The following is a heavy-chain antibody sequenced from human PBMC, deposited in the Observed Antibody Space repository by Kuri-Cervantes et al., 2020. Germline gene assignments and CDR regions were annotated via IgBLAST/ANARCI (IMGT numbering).Heavy chain of an antibody. CDR1: GGSISSSNYY. J-gene: IGHJ2*01. V-gene: IGHV4-39*07. CDR2: FYSVEKT. D-gene: IGHD6-19*01. Sequence: SETLSLTCSVSGGSISSSNYYWGWIRQPPGKGLEWIGTFYSVEKTTYNPSLKSRVTISVDTSKHQFSLKLNSVTAADTAVYYCARDWRGSGDQYPFDLWGRGTLVTVSS. CDR3: ARDWRGSGDQYPFDL.